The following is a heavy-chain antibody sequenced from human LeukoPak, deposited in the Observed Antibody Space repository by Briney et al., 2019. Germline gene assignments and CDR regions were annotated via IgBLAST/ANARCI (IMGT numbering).Heavy chain of an antibody. Sequence: SVKVSCKASEFTFTRFAMQWVRQARGQRLEWIGWIVVGSANTYYAQKFQERVTITSDMSTSTVYMELSSLRSEDTAVYYCAADRLFMQGNNYFDPWGQGTLVTVSS. J-gene: IGHJ5*02. CDR1: EFTFTRFA. V-gene: IGHV1-58*02. D-gene: IGHD2/OR15-2a*01. CDR3: AADRLFMQGNNYFDP. CDR2: IVVGSANT.